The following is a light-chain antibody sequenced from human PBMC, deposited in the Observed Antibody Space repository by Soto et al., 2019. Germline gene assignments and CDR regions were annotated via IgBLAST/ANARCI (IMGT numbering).Light chain of an antibody. CDR1: QGISNY. CDR3: QKYNSAPRT. V-gene: IGKV1-27*01. CDR2: AAS. Sequence: DIQRTQSPSSLSASVGDRVTITCLASQGISNYLAWYQQKPGKVPKLLIYAASTLQSGVPSRFSGSGSGTDFTLTISSLQPEDVATYYCQKYNSAPRTFGPGNQVDIK. J-gene: IGKJ3*01.